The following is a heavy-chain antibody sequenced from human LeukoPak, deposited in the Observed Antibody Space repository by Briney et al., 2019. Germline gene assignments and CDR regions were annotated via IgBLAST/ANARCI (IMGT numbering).Heavy chain of an antibody. J-gene: IGHJ4*02. CDR1: GGSFSGYY. CDR2: INHSGST. V-gene: IGHV4-34*01. CDR3: ARGRSGYDFDY. D-gene: IGHD5-12*01. Sequence: SETLSLTCAVYGGSFSGYYWSWIRQPPGKGLEWIGEINHSGSTNYNPSLKSRVTISVDTSKNQFSLKLSSVTAADTAVYYCARGRSGYDFDYWGQGTLVTVFS.